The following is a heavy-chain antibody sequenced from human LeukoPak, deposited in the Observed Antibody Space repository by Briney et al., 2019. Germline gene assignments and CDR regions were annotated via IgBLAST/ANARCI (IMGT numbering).Heavy chain of an antibody. CDR2: IHHSGST. CDR3: ARQGYCTSTTNCSNAFDI. CDR1: GGSFSGYY. V-gene: IGHV4-34*01. Sequence: SETLSLTCAVYGGSFSGYYWSWIRQPPGKGLECIGEIHHSGSTNYNPSLKSRVTISVDTSKNQFSLKLSSVTAADTVVYYCARQGYCTSTTNCSNAFDIWGQGTMVTVSS. J-gene: IGHJ3*02. D-gene: IGHD2-2*01.